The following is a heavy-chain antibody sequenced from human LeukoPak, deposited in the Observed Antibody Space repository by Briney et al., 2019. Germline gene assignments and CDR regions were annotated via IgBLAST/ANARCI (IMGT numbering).Heavy chain of an antibody. CDR3: ARGGIDGNRSEGYFDY. CDR2: IYYSGST. CDR1: GGSISSSSYY. J-gene: IGHJ4*02. V-gene: IGHV4-39*07. D-gene: IGHD1-14*01. Sequence: SETLSLTCTVSGGSISSSSYYWGWIRQPPGKGLEWIGSIYYSGSTNYNPSLKSRVTISVDTSKNQFSLKLSSVTAADTAVYYCARGGIDGNRSEGYFDYWGQGTLVTVSS.